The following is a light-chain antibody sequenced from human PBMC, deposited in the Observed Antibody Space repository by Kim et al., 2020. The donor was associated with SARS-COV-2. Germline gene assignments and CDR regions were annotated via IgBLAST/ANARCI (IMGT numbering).Light chain of an antibody. CDR1: TGAVSSGHY. Sequence: QAVVTQEPSLTVSPGGTVTLTCGSSTGAVSSGHYPYWFQQKPGQAPRTLIYDTSNKQSWTPARFSGSLLGGKAALTLSGAQPEDEAAYYCLLSYSDAWVFGGGTQRTVL. V-gene: IGLV7-46*01. CDR3: LLSYSDAWV. CDR2: DTS. J-gene: IGLJ3*02.